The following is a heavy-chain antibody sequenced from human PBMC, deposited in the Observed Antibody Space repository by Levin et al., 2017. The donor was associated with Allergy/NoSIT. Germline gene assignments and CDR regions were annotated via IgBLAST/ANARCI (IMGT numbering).Heavy chain of an antibody. Sequence: TSETLSLTCNVSGGSFNDYYWGWLRQPPGKGLEWIGSVFHSGNTNSNPSLKNRVTIAVDSSKNQISLKVTSVTAADTALYYCARDLGIMEGFFDLWGRGTLVTVSS. V-gene: IGHV4-59*01. J-gene: IGHJ2*01. D-gene: IGHD1-1*01. CDR1: GGSFNDYY. CDR3: ARDLGIMEGFFDL. CDR2: VFHSGNT.